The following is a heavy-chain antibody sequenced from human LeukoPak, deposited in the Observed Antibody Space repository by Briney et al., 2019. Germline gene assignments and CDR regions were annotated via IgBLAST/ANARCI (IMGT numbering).Heavy chain of an antibody. CDR1: GYTFTSYY. V-gene: IGHV1-3*01. Sequence: ASVKVSCKASGYTFTSYYMHWVRQAPGQRLEWMGWINAGNGNTKYSQKFQGRVTVTRDTSASTAYMELSSLRSEDTAVYYCARYPVAGTSAFDIWGQGTMVTVSS. D-gene: IGHD6-19*01. CDR2: INAGNGNT. J-gene: IGHJ3*02. CDR3: ARYPVAGTSAFDI.